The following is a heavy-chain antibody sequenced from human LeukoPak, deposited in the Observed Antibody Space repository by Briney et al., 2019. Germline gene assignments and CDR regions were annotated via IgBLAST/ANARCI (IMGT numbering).Heavy chain of an antibody. V-gene: IGHV4-59*01. CDR3: ARVGWLAFDY. J-gene: IGHJ4*02. CDR2: IYYSGST. D-gene: IGHD6-19*01. CDR1: GGSLSSYY. Sequence: PSETLSLTCTVSGGSLSSYYWSWIRQPPGKGLEWIGYIYYSGSTNYNPSLKSRVTISVDTSKNQFSLKLSSVTAADTAVYYCARVGWLAFDYWGQGTLVTVSS.